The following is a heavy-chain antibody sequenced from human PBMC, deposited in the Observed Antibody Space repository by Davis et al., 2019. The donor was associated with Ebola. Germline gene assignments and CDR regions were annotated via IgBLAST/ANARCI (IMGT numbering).Heavy chain of an antibody. Sequence: PGGSLRLSCAASGFIFSNYGMTWVRQAPGKGLEWVSALTTTGGHTFYADSVKGRFTISKDNSKNTVYLQMNSLRVEDTAVYYCARAIWFDKNWFDPWGQGTLVTVSS. CDR3: ARAIWFDKNWFDP. D-gene: IGHD3-10*01. J-gene: IGHJ5*02. V-gene: IGHV3-23*01. CDR2: LTTTGGHT. CDR1: GFIFSNYG.